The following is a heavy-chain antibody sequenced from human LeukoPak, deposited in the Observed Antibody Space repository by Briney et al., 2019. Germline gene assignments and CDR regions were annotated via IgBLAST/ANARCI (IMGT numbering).Heavy chain of an antibody. CDR3: ARVQYSSLPLLNY. V-gene: IGHV1-69*06. CDR2: IIPIFGTA. J-gene: IGHJ4*02. CDR1: GGTFSSYA. D-gene: IGHD6-6*01. Sequence: SVKVSCKASGGTFSSYAISWVRQAPGQGLEWMGGIIPIFGTANYAQKFQGRVTITADKSTSTAYMELSRLRSDDTAVYYCARVQYSSLPLLNYWGQGTLVTVSS.